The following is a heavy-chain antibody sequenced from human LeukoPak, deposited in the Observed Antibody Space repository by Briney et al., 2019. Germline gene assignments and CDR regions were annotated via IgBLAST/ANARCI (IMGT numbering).Heavy chain of an antibody. D-gene: IGHD5-24*01. Sequence: GGSLRLSCAASGFTFSSYSMNWVRQAPGKGLEWVSSISSSSSYIYYADSVKGRFTISRDNAKNSLYLQMNSLSAEDTAVYYCARDMSRDGYNLDYWGQGTLVTVSS. CDR1: GFTFSSYS. CDR3: ARDMSRDGYNLDY. CDR2: ISSSSSYI. V-gene: IGHV3-21*01. J-gene: IGHJ4*02.